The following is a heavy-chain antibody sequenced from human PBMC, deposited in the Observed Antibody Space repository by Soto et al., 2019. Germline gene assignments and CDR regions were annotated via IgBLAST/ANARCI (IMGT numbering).Heavy chain of an antibody. J-gene: IGHJ4*02. V-gene: IGHV3-23*01. CDR1: GFTFSSYA. CDR2: ISGSGGST. Sequence: PGGSLRLSCAASGFTFSSYAMSWVRQAPGKGLEWVSAISGSGGSTYYADSVKGRFTISRDNSKNTLYLQMNSLRAEDTAVYYCAKDTWYSGYDFGGRFDYWGQGTLVTVSS. D-gene: IGHD5-12*01. CDR3: AKDTWYSGYDFGGRFDY.